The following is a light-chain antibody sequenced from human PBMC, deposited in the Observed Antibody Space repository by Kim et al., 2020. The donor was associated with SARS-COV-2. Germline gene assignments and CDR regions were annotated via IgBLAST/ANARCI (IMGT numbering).Light chain of an antibody. CDR2: YDS. CDR3: QVWHRNTDHPV. V-gene: IGLV3-21*04. J-gene: IGLJ3*02. Sequence: SYELTQPPSLSLSPGETARIACGGDKIGIQSVHWYQQQPGRAPRLVMYYDSDRPSGIPERFSGSNSGNTAALIISSVEAADEAAYYCQVWHRNTDHPVFGGGTQLTVL. CDR1: KIGIQS.